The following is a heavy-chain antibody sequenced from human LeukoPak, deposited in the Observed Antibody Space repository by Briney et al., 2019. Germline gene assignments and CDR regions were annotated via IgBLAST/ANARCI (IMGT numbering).Heavy chain of an antibody. CDR3: ARGYRRGVAMIDPPYYFDY. CDR1: GDSVSSNSAA. Sequence: SQTLSLTCAISGDSVSSNSAAWNWIRQSPSRGLEWLGRTYYRSKWYNDYAVSVKSRITINPDTSKNQFSLQLNSVTPEDTAVYYCARGYRRGVAMIDPPYYFDYWGQGTLVTVSS. CDR2: TYYRSKWYN. J-gene: IGHJ4*02. D-gene: IGHD3-22*01. V-gene: IGHV6-1*01.